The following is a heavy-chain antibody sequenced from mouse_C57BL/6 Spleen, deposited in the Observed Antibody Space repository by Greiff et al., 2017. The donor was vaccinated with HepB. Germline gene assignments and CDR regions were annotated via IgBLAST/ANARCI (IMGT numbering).Heavy chain of an antibody. Sequence: VQLQQSVAELVRPGASVKLSCTASGFNFKNTFMHWVKQRPEQGLEWIGRIDPANGNTKYAPKFQGKATITADTSSNTAYLQLSSLTSEDTAIYYCARKDYWGQGTTLTVSS. CDR1: GFNFKNTF. CDR3: ARKDY. CDR2: IDPANGNT. J-gene: IGHJ2*01. V-gene: IGHV14-3*01.